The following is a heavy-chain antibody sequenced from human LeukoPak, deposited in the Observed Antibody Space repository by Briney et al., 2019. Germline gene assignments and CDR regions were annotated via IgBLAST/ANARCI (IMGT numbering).Heavy chain of an antibody. CDR3: VKAVLPLYSYGPGDY. V-gene: IGHV3-74*01. J-gene: IGHJ4*02. Sequence: GGSLRLSCAASGFIFSNYYMHWVRQAPGKGLVWVSRITSDGSHTLYAEFVRGRFIISRDKTKNPLYLQMSSLRAEDTAVYYCVKAVLPLYSYGPGDYWGQGTLVTVSS. D-gene: IGHD5-18*01. CDR1: GFIFSNYY. CDR2: ITSDGSHT.